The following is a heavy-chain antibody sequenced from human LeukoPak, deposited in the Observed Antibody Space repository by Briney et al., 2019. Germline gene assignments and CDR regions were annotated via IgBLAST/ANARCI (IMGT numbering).Heavy chain of an antibody. CDR1: GFSFGTYG. Sequence: GRSLTPAWAAAGFSFGTYGIHWVRQAPGKWLGWVAFIFHDGSDKYFGDAVKGRFTISRDNSKNTMLLQMNSLRAEDKAVYFCARESGETSPYWYLDLWGRGTLVTVSS. D-gene: IGHD1-7*01. CDR3: ARESGETSPYWYLDL. V-gene: IGHV3-33*01. CDR2: IFHDGSDK. J-gene: IGHJ2*01.